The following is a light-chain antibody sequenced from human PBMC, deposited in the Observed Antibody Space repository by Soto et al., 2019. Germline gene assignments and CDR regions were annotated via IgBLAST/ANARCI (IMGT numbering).Light chain of an antibody. CDR1: SSNIGSGYD. J-gene: IGLJ3*02. V-gene: IGLV1-40*01. CDR3: QSYDSSLSDWV. Sequence: QSVLTQPPSVSGAPGQRVTISSTRSSSNIGSGYDVHWYQQLPGTAPKLLIYGNSNPPSGVPDRFSGAKSGTSASLAIAGLQAEDEADYYCQSYDSSLSDWVFGGGTKLTVL. CDR2: GNS.